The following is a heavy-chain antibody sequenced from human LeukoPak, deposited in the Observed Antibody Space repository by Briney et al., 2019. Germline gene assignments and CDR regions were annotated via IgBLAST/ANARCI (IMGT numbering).Heavy chain of an antibody. V-gene: IGHV3-21*01. D-gene: IGHD3-10*01. CDR3: ARDGIWIYDSGSYHHYYGMDV. CDR1: GFTFSSYS. CDR2: ISSSSSYI. Sequence: GGSLRLSCAASGFTFSSYSMNWVRQAPGKGLEWVSSISSSSSYIYYADSVKGRFTISRDNAKNSLYLQMNSLRAEDTAVYYCARDGIWIYDSGSYHHYYGMDVWGKGTTVTVSS. J-gene: IGHJ6*04.